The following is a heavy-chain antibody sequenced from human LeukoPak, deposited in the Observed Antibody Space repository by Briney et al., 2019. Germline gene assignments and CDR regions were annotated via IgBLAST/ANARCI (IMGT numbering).Heavy chain of an antibody. CDR2: IWKDGSNK. Sequence: GGSLRLSCAASGFTFSRYGMHWVRQAPGKGLEWVTVIWKDGSNKYYADSVKGRFTISRDNSKNTLYLQMDSLRAEDTAVYYCAKCGYSAYDADYWGQGTLVTVSS. D-gene: IGHD5-12*01. V-gene: IGHV3-33*06. CDR1: GFTFSRYG. CDR3: AKCGYSAYDADY. J-gene: IGHJ4*02.